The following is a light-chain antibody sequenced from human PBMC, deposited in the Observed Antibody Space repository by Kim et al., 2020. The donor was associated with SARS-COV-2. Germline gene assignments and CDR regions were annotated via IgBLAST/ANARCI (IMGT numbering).Light chain of an antibody. CDR3: SSYSTIGTV. V-gene: IGLV2-14*03. CDR1: SSDIGSHND. Sequence: PAQAIAISCTGTSSDIGSHNDVSWYQQYPGKAPKLVIYDVDQRPSGLSNRFSGSKSGNTASLTILGLQAEDEADYYCSSYSTIGTVFGSGTKVTVL. CDR2: DVD. J-gene: IGLJ1*01.